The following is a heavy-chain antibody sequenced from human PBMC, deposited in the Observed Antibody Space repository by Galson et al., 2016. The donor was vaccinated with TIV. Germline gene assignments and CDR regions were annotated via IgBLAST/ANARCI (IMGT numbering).Heavy chain of an antibody. V-gene: IGHV4-61*02. CDR2: IYTSGST. CDR3: ARGFGIALEFWIDAFDI. J-gene: IGHJ3*02. D-gene: IGHD6-13*01. Sequence: TLSLTCTASGGSINSGSYYWRWIRQPAGKALEWIGRIYTSGSTDYNPSLKTRITISLSTSKNQVSLNLNSVTTADTAMYYCARGFGIALEFWIDAFDIWGQGTMVTVSS. CDR1: GGSINSGSYY.